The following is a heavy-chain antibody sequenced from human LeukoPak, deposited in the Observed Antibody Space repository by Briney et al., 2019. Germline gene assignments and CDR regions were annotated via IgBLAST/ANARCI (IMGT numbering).Heavy chain of an antibody. CDR1: GGSFSGYY. D-gene: IGHD6-13*01. CDR2: IYYSGST. CDR3: ARHVYSSSGYDY. Sequence: PSETLSLTCAVYGGSFSGYYWSWIRQPPGKGLEWIGYIYYSGSTNYNPSLKSRVTISVDTSKNQFSLKLSSVTAADTAVYYCARHVYSSSGYDYWGQGTLVTVSS. J-gene: IGHJ4*02. V-gene: IGHV4-59*08.